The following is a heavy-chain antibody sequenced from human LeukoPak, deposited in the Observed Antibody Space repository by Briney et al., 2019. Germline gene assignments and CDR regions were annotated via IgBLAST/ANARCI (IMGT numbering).Heavy chain of an antibody. Sequence: GGSLRLSCAASGFTFSSYAMHWVRQAPGKGLGWVAVMSFDGSIKEYADSVKSRFTISRDNAKNTLYLEMNSLRAEDTAVYYCAKRSPYAERGSYYLDYWGQGTLVTVSS. J-gene: IGHJ4*02. V-gene: IGHV3-30*18. D-gene: IGHD1-26*01. CDR3: AKRSPYAERGSYYLDY. CDR1: GFTFSSYA. CDR2: MSFDGSIK.